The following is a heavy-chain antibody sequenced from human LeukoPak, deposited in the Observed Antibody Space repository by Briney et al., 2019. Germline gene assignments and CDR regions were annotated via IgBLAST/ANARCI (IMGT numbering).Heavy chain of an antibody. V-gene: IGHV1-18*01. CDR1: GYTFTSYG. CDR2: ISAYNGNT. Sequence: VASVKVSCKASGYTFTSYGISWVRQAPGQGLEWMGWISAYNGNTNYAQKLQGRVTMTTDTSTSTAYMELRSLRSDDTAVYYCARVRPGRVFQYNWNTTRENWFDPWGQGTLVTVSS. J-gene: IGHJ5*02. CDR3: ARVRPGRVFQYNWNTTRENWFDP. D-gene: IGHD1/OR15-1a*01.